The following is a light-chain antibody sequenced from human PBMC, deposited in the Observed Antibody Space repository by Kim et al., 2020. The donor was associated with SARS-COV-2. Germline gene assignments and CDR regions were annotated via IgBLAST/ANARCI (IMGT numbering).Light chain of an antibody. CDR2: QDI. V-gene: IGLV3-1*01. J-gene: IGLJ2*01. CDR3: QAWDTSTAV. CDR1: KLGDKY. Sequence: VSPGQTASITCSGDKLGDKYTCWYQQKPGQSPVLVIYQDIKRPSGIPERFSGSNSGNTATLTISGTQAVDEADYYCQAWDTSTAVFGGGTQLTVL.